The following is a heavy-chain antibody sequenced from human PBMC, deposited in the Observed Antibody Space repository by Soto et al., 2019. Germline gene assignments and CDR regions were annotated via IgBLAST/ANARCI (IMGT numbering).Heavy chain of an antibody. CDR2: IYLGVSI. CDR1: GGSISSGY. D-gene: IGHD3-22*01. CDR3: TGAYYDIDGYILDP. V-gene: IGHV4-59*01. J-gene: IGHJ5*02. Sequence: SETLSLTCSVSGGSISSGYWTWIRPPPGKALECIGYIYLGVSINYNPSLKSRIIISVDTAKSHFSLSFSSVTASDSAVYYCTGAYYDIDGYILDPWRQGTSVTVSS.